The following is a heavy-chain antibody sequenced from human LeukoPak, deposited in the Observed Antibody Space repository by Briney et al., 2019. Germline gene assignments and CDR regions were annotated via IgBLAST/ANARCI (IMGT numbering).Heavy chain of an antibody. CDR1: GFTFTSYG. V-gene: IGHV3-30*03. J-gene: IGHJ4*02. Sequence: GGSLRLSCAASGFTFTSYGMHWVRQAPGKGLEWVALITYDGYYKYYSDSVKGRFTISSDTSKNTMYLQMNSLRAEDTAVYYCARALFIAVHFDFWGQGTLVTVSS. D-gene: IGHD6-13*01. CDR3: ARALFIAVHFDF. CDR2: ITYDGYYK.